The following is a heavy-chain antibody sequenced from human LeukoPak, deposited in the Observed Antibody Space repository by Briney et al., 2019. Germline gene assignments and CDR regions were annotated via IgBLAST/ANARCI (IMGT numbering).Heavy chain of an antibody. J-gene: IGHJ4*02. V-gene: IGHV3-7*01. CDR2: IKQDGSEK. Sequence: PGGSLRLSCAASGFTFSSYWMSWVRQAPGKGLEWVANIKQDGSEKYYVDSVKGRFTISRDNAKNSLYLQMNSLRAEDTAVYYCAREGGREYYYGSGIFRWGQGTLVTVSS. D-gene: IGHD3-10*01. CDR1: GFTFSSYW. CDR3: AREGGREYYYGSGIFR.